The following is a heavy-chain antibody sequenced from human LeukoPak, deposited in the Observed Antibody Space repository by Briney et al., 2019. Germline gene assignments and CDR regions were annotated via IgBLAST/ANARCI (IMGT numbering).Heavy chain of an antibody. CDR1: GYSISSGYY. D-gene: IGHD2-15*01. CDR2: IYHSGST. CDR3: ARHLGRSGVVDS. Sequence: PSETLSLTCTVSGYSISSGYYWGWIRQPPGKGLEWIGSIYHSGSTYYNPSLKSRVTMSLDTSKNQFSLNLSSVTAADTAVYYCARHLGRSGVVDSWGQGTLVTVSS. J-gene: IGHJ5*02. V-gene: IGHV4-38-2*02.